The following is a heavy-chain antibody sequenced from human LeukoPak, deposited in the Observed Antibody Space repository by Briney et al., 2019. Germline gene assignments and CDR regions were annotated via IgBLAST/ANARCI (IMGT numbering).Heavy chain of an antibody. CDR3: ARSNPNRNALDL. CDR1: GFTLNSYL. D-gene: IGHD1-14*01. J-gene: IGHJ3*01. Sequence: GGSLRLSCAASGFTLNSYLMSWVRQAPGRGLEWVANIRKDGSEENYLDSVKGRFTVTRDNAKNSLYLQMNSLRGEDTAVYYCARSNPNRNALDLWGQGTMVTISS. CDR2: IRKDGSEE. V-gene: IGHV3-7*01.